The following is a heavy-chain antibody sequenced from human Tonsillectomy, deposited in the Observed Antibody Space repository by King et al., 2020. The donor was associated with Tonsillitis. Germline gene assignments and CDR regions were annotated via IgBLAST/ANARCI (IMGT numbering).Heavy chain of an antibody. CDR2: IRSKANNYAT. CDR3: TAMVASMDV. D-gene: IGHD2-8*01. CDR1: GFTFSGSA. J-gene: IGHJ6*03. V-gene: IGHV3-73*01. Sequence: VQLVESGGGLVQPGGSLKLSCAASGFTFSGSAMHLVRQASGKGLEWIGLIRSKANNYATAYGASVKGRFTISRDGSKNTAYLQMNSLKTDDTAVYYCTAMVASMDVWGKGTTVTVSS.